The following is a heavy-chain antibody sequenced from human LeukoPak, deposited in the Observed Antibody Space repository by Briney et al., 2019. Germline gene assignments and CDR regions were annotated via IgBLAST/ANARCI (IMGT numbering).Heavy chain of an antibody. Sequence: GGSLRLSCAVSGFAFSSYTMNWVRQAPGKGLEWVSSITGSSTYIYYADSVKGRFTISRDNAKNSLYLQMNNLGAEDTAVYYCARDLTVTSTCWFDLWGQGTLVTVSS. J-gene: IGHJ5*02. V-gene: IGHV3-21*01. CDR1: GFAFSSYT. CDR2: ITGSSTYI. D-gene: IGHD4-11*01. CDR3: ARDLTVTSTCWFDL.